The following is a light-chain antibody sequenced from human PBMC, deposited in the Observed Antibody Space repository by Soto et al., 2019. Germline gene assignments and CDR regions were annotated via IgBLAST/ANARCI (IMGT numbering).Light chain of an antibody. J-gene: IGLJ2*01. CDR2: DNH. V-gene: IGLV1-51*01. Sequence: QSVLTQPPSVSAAPGQKVTISCSGSNSNIGANYVSWYQQVPGTAPKLLISDNHKRPSGIPDRFSGSKSGTSATLRIISLLTADDAPYFCGTWDLGLSAAVFGGGTKVTVL. CDR1: NSNIGANY. CDR3: GTWDLGLSAAV.